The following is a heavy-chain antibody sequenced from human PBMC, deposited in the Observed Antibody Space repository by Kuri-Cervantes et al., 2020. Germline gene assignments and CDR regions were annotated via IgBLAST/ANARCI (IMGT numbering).Heavy chain of an antibody. CDR3: ARDLVSLTYAFDI. D-gene: IGHD3-16*01. CDR2: ISYDGSNK. Sequence: GGSLRLSCAASGFTFSSYAMHWVRQAPGKGLEWVAVISYDGSNKYYADSVKGRFTISRDNSKNALYLQMNSLRAEDTAVYYCARDLVSLTYAFDIWGQGTMVTVSS. CDR1: GFTFSSYA. V-gene: IGHV3-30-3*01. J-gene: IGHJ3*02.